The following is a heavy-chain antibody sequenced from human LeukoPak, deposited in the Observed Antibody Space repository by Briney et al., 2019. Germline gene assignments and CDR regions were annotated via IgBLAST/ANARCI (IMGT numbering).Heavy chain of an antibody. Sequence: SETLSLTCTVSGGSISSSSYYWSWIRQHPGKGLEWIGYIYYSGSTYYNPSLKSRVTISVDTSKNQFSLKLSSVTAADTAVYYCARASSGYYYFDYWGQGTLVTVSS. CDR2: IYYSGST. D-gene: IGHD3-22*01. CDR3: ARASSGYYYFDY. CDR1: GGSISSSSYY. V-gene: IGHV4-31*03. J-gene: IGHJ4*02.